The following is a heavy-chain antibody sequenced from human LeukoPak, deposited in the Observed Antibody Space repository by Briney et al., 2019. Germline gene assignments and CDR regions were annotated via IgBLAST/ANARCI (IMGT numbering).Heavy chain of an antibody. Sequence: KPSETLSLTCTVSGGSISSYYWSWIRQPPGKGLEWIGYIYYSGSTNYNPSLKSRVTISVDTSKNQFSLKLSSVTAADTAVYYCARGGTMVRGVTEYYFDSWGQGTLVTVSS. CDR1: GGSISSYY. V-gene: IGHV4-59*01. J-gene: IGHJ4*02. CDR2: IYYSGST. CDR3: ARGGTMVRGVTEYYFDS. D-gene: IGHD3-10*01.